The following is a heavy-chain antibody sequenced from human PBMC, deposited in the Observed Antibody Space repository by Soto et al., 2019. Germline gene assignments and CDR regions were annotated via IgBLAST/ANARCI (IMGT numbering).Heavy chain of an antibody. CDR1: GFTFSSYA. CDR3: ATDPWLPFDY. J-gene: IGHJ4*02. D-gene: IGHD5-18*01. V-gene: IGHV3-23*01. CDR2: ISGSGGST. Sequence: EVQLLESGGGLVQPGGSLRLSWAASGFTFSSYAMSWVRQAPGTGLEWVSGISGSGGSTYYADSVKGRFTISRDNSKNTLYLQMNSLRAEDTAVYDWATDPWLPFDYWGQGTLVTVSS.